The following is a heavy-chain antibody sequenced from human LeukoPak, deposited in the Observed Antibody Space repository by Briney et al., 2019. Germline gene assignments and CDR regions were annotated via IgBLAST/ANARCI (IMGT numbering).Heavy chain of an antibody. CDR2: ISTSSSYI. J-gene: IGHJ4*02. Sequence: PGGSLRLSCAASGFTFSSYSMNWVRQAPGKGLEWVSFISTSSSYIYYADSLKGRFTISRDNAKKSLYLQINSLRAGDTAVYYCARDFGRYYFDYWGQGTLVTVSS. V-gene: IGHV3-21*01. D-gene: IGHD3-10*01. CDR1: GFTFSSYS. CDR3: ARDFGRYYFDY.